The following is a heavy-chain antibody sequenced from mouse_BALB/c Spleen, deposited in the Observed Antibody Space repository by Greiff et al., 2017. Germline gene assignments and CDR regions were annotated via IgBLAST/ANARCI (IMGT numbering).Heavy chain of an antibody. V-gene: IGHV5-6-5*01. Sequence: EVQGVESGGGLVKPGGSLKLSCAASGFTFSSYAMSWVRQTPEKRLEWVASISSGGSTYYPDSVKGRFTISRDNARNILYLQMSSLRSEDTAMYYCARGLDYYGSSFDYWGQGTTLTVS. CDR1: GFTFSSYA. J-gene: IGHJ2*01. CDR2: ISSGGST. D-gene: IGHD1-1*01. CDR3: ARGLDYYGSSFDY.